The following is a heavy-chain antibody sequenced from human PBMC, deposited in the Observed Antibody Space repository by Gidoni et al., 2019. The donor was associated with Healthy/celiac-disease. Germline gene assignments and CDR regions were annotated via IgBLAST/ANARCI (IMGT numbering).Heavy chain of an antibody. CDR2: ISSSGSTI. CDR3: ARTEDTAMDHFDY. CDR1: GFTFSSYE. Sequence: EVQLVESGGGLVQPGGSLSLSCAASGFTFSSYEMNWVRQAPGKGLEWVSYISSSGSTIYYADSVKGRFTISRDNAKNSRYLQRNSLRAEDTAVYYCARTEDTAMDHFDYWGQGTLVTVSS. J-gene: IGHJ4*02. D-gene: IGHD5-18*01. V-gene: IGHV3-48*03.